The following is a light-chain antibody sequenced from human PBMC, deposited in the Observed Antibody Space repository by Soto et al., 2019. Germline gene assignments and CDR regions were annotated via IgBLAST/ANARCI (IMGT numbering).Light chain of an antibody. CDR2: GAS. Sequence: EIVMTQSQATLSLSPCERATLSCSASQSVSSSYLAWYQQKPGQAPRLLIYGASSRATGIPDRFSGSGSGTDFTLTISRLEPEDFAVYYCQQYGSSLALTFGGGTKVDNK. J-gene: IGKJ4*01. CDR3: QQYGSSLALT. V-gene: IGKV3-20*01. CDR1: QSVSSSY.